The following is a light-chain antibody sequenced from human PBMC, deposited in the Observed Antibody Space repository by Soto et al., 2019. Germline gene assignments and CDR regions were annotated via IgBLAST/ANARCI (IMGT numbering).Light chain of an antibody. CDR1: HSVGSSH. Sequence: EIVLTQSPGTLSLSPGERATLSCRASHSVGSSHLAWYQQKPGQAPRLLIYGASSRATGVPDRFSGSGSGTDFTLTICRLEPEDSAVYYCQQYVGWTFGQGTKVEIK. CDR3: QQYVGWT. V-gene: IGKV3-20*01. J-gene: IGKJ1*01. CDR2: GAS.